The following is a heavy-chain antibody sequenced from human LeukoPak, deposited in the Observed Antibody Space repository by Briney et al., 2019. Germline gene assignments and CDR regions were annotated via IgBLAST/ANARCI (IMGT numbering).Heavy chain of an antibody. Sequence: ASVKVSCKASGYTFTVYYMHWVRQAPGQGLEWMGWINPNSGGTNYAQKFQGRVTMTRDTSISTAYMELSRLRSDDTAVYYCARVVGCSGGSCYYDFDYWGQGTLVTVSS. CDR2: INPNSGGT. V-gene: IGHV1-2*02. CDR1: GYTFTVYY. D-gene: IGHD2-15*01. J-gene: IGHJ4*02. CDR3: ARVVGCSGGSCYYDFDY.